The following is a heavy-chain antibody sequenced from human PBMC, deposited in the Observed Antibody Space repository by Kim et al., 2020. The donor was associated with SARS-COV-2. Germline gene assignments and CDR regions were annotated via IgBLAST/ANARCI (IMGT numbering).Heavy chain of an antibody. CDR3: ARGGCMESRNGYFDL. CDR2: ISSSSSYT. Sequence: GGSLRLSCAASGFTFSDYYMSWIRQAPGKGLEWVSYISSSSSYTNYADSVKGRFTISRDNTKNSLYLQMNSLRAEDTAVYYCARGGCMESRNGYFDLWGRGTLVTVSS. D-gene: IGHD2-15*01. J-gene: IGHJ2*01. CDR1: GFTFSDYY. V-gene: IGHV3-11*06.